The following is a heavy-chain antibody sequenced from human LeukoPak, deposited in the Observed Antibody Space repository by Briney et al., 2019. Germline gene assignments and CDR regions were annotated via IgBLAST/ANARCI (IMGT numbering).Heavy chain of an antibody. D-gene: IGHD3-22*01. CDR3: ARHEYYYDSSGYPDY. Sequence: GESLKISCKGSGYSFTSHWIGWVRQMPGKGLEWMGIIYPGDSDTRYSPSFQGQVTISADKSISTAYLQWSSLKASDTAMYYCARHEYYYDSSGYPDYWGQGTLVSVSS. J-gene: IGHJ4*02. CDR1: GYSFTSHW. CDR2: IYPGDSDT. V-gene: IGHV5-51*01.